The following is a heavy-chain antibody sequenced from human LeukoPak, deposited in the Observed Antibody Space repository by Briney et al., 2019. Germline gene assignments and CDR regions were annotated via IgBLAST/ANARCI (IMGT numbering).Heavy chain of an antibody. CDR2: IYHSGSI. CDR1: GGSISSSSYY. Sequence: PSETLSLTCTVSGGSISSSSYYWGWIRQPPGKGLEWIGSIYHSGSIYYNPSLKSRVTISLDTSKNQFSLKLSSVTAADTAVYYCARGVARSSKFHFSYYFDYWGQGTLVTVSS. D-gene: IGHD6-6*01. CDR3: ARGVARSSKFHFSYYFDY. V-gene: IGHV4-39*07. J-gene: IGHJ4*02.